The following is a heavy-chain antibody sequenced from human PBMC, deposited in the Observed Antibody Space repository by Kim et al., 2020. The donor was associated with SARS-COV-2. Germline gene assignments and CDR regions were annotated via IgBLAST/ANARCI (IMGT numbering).Heavy chain of an antibody. CDR1: GYTFTSYG. V-gene: IGHV1-18*04. CDR3: ARGGSTERWLQLGPYYYYGMDV. D-gene: IGHD5-12*01. J-gene: IGHJ6*02. Sequence: ASVKVSCKASGYTFTSYGISWVRQAPGQRLEWMGWISAYNGNTNYAQKLQGRVTMTTDTSTSTAYMELRSLRSDDTAVYYCARGGSTERWLQLGPYYYYGMDVWGQGTTVTVSS. CDR2: ISAYNGNT.